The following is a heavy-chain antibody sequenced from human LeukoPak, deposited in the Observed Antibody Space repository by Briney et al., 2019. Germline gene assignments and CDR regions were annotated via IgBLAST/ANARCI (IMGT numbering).Heavy chain of an antibody. J-gene: IGHJ6*03. CDR3: ARAPSHSPYNFYYMDV. D-gene: IGHD6-13*01. CDR2: ISYDGSNK. Sequence: GGSLRLSCAASGFTFSSYGMHWVRQAPGKGLEWVAVISYDGSNKYYADSVKGRFTISRDNSKNTLYLQMNSLRAEDTAVYYCARAPSHSPYNFYYMDVWGKGTTVTVSS. V-gene: IGHV3-30*03. CDR1: GFTFSSYG.